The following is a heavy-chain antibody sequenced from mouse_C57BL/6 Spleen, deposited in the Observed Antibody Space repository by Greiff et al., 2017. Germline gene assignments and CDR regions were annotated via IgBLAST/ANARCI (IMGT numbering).Heavy chain of an antibody. Sequence: QVQLQQSGAELARPGASVKLSCKASGYTFTSYGISWVKQSTGQGLEWIGEIYPRSGNTYYNEKFKGKATLTADKSSSTAYMELRSLTSEDSAVYFWAGYDGLYYAMDYWGQGTSVTVSS. CDR2: IYPRSGNT. CDR3: AGYDGLYYAMDY. V-gene: IGHV1-81*01. J-gene: IGHJ4*01. D-gene: IGHD2-2*01. CDR1: GYTFTSYG.